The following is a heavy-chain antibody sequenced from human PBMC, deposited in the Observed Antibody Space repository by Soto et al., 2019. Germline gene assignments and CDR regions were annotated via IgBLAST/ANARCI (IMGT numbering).Heavy chain of an antibody. CDR3: ASDDEPGSNWDLAY. J-gene: IGHJ4*02. CDR1: GFNFNTYF. D-gene: IGHD1-26*01. V-gene: IGHV3-30*13. Sequence: QVQLVQSGGGVVQPGRSLRLSCAASGFNFNTYFMHWVRQAPGKGLEWVAMIFPDGRDKEYADSVEGRFTSSRENSNNRIYLKMDSLRPEDTAVYYCASDDEPGSNWDLAYWGQGALVTVSS. CDR2: IFPDGRDK.